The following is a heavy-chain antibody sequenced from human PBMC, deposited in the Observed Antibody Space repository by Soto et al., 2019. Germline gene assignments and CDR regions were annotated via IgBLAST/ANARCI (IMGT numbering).Heavy chain of an antibody. Sequence: QVELQESGPGLVEPSQTLSLTCSVSGGSISSGDYYWSWIRQPPGKGLEWIGYMFYVGATYSNPFLNIRVNIPVDTSKNQFSTKLSSGSTADTAVYHCARVVKFCSRHSCRGRISFDTWGQGPLVTVTS. V-gene: IGHV4-30-4*01. CDR3: ARVVKFCSRHSCRGRISFDT. CDR1: GGSISSGDYY. D-gene: IGHD2-2*01. J-gene: IGHJ5*02. CDR2: MFYVGAT.